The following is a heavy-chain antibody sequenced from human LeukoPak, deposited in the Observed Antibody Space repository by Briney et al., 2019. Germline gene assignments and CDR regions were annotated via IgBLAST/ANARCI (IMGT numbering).Heavy chain of an antibody. Sequence: SETLSLTCAVSGYSISSGDYWGWIRQPPGKGLEWIGSIYHSGSTYYNPSLKSRVTISVDTPKNQFSLKLSSVTAADTAVYYCARGDFWSGYYPPDYFDYWGQGTLVTVSS. V-gene: IGHV4-38-2*01. CDR3: ARGDFWSGYYPPDYFDY. CDR1: GYSISSGDY. CDR2: IYHSGST. D-gene: IGHD3-3*01. J-gene: IGHJ4*02.